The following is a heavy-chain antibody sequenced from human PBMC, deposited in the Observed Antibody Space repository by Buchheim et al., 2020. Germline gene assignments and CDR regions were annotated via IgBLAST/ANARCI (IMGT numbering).Heavy chain of an antibody. CDR3: ARDYQGYDSSGYYSATPGY. V-gene: IGHV3-33*01. Sequence: QVQLVESGGGVVQPGRSLRLSCAASGFTFSSYGMHWVRQAPGKGLEWVAVIWYDGSNKYYADSVKGRFTISRDNSKNTLYLQMNSLRAEETAVYYCARDYQGYDSSGYYSATPGYWGQGTL. J-gene: IGHJ4*02. CDR1: GFTFSSYG. D-gene: IGHD3-22*01. CDR2: IWYDGSNK.